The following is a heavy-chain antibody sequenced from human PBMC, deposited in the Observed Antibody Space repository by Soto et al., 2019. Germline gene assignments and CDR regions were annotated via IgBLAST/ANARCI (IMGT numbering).Heavy chain of an antibody. D-gene: IGHD3-22*01. CDR2: ISYDASNK. J-gene: IGHJ2*01. V-gene: IGHV3-30-3*01. Sequence: QVQLVESGGGVVQPGRSLRLSCAASGFTFSSYAMHWVRQAPGKGLEWVAVISYDASNKYYAHSVKGRFTISRDNSKNTLYLQMNSLGAEDTIMYYWARSTSSGYFVQYWYSDLWGRGTLVTVSS. CDR1: GFTFSSYA. CDR3: ARSTSSGYFVQYWYSDL.